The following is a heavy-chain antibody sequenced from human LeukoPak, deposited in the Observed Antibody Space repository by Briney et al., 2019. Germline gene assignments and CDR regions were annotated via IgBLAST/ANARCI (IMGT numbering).Heavy chain of an antibody. CDR3: ARDNYGSGGDWFDP. V-gene: IGHV4-39*07. CDR2: IYYSGST. CDR1: GGSISSSSYY. D-gene: IGHD3-10*01. Sequence: SETLSLTCTASGGSISSSSYYWGWIRQPPGKGLEWIGSIYYSGSTYYNPSLKSRVTISVDTSKNQFSLKLSSVTAADTAVYYCARDNYGSGGDWFDPWGQGTLVTVSS. J-gene: IGHJ5*02.